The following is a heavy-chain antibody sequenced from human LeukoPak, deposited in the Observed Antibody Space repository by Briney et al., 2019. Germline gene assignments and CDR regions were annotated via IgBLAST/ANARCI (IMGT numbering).Heavy chain of an antibody. CDR2: INHSGST. CDR1: GGSFSGYY. V-gene: IGHV4-34*01. D-gene: IGHD1-14*01. J-gene: IGHJ5*02. Sequence: SETLSLTCAVYGGSFSGYYWSWIRQPPGKGLEWIGEINHSGSTNYNPSLKSRVTISVDTSKNQFSQKLSSVTAADTAVYYCARAIETDVDGDWFDPWGQGTLVTVSS. CDR3: ARAIETDVDGDWFDP.